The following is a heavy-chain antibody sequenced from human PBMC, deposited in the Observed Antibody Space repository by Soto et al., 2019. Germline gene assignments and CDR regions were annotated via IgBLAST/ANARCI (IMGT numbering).Heavy chain of an antibody. CDR1: GGSIARSSYY. D-gene: IGHD2-15*01. Sequence: QLQLQESGPGLVKPSETLSLTRTVSGGSIARSSYYWGWIRQPPGKGLEWIGSIYYSGSTSYNPSLKSRVTLSGDTSKNQFSLKLSSVTAADTAVYYCARAPGYCSGGRCSYYFDSWGQGTLVTVSS. CDR3: ARAPGYCSGGRCSYYFDS. V-gene: IGHV4-39*01. CDR2: IYYSGST. J-gene: IGHJ4*02.